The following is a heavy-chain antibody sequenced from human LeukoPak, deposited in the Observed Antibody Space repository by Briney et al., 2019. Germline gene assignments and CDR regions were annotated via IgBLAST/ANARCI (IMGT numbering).Heavy chain of an antibody. V-gene: IGHV3-23*01. CDR2: VGIIESDS. D-gene: IGHD1-7*01. Sequence: GGSLRLSCAASGFTFNKNAMTWVRQAPGRGLEWVSTVGIIESDSYYADSVKGRFIISRDNSKNTLSLQMNSLRAEDTAVYHCAQDRVPGTSPKLDSWGQGTLVTVSS. CDR3: AQDRVPGTSPKLDS. J-gene: IGHJ4*02. CDR1: GFTFNKNA.